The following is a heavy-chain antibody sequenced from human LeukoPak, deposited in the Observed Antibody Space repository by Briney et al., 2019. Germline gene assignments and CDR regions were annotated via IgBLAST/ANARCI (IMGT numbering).Heavy chain of an antibody. D-gene: IGHD1-7*01. CDR3: ARARGITGTTGAFDI. J-gene: IGHJ3*02. Sequence: SVKVSCKASGGTFSSYAISWVRQAPGQGLEWMGGIIPIFGTANYAQKFQGRVTITADESTSTAYMELSSLRSEDTAVFYCARARGITGTTGAFDIWGQGTMVTVSS. CDR2: IIPIFGTA. CDR1: GGTFSSYA. V-gene: IGHV1-69*01.